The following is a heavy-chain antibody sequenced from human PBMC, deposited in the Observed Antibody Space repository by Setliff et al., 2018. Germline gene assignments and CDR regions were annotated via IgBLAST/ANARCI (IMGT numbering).Heavy chain of an antibody. CDR1: GYSFTSYW. CDR3: ARPGGFCDSHNCWDGYLDY. Sequence: GESLKISCKTSGYSFTSYWIGWVRQMPGKGLEWIGIIFPANPETRYSPSFQGQVTISADKSIGTAYLQWNSLKASDTAIYYCARPGGFCDSHNCWDGYLDYWGQGTLVTVSS. D-gene: IGHD3-22*01. V-gene: IGHV5-51*01. J-gene: IGHJ4*02. CDR2: IFPANPET.